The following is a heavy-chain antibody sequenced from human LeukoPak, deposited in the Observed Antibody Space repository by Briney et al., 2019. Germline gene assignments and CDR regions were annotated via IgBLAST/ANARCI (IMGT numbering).Heavy chain of an antibody. CDR1: VLVFSTYA. Sequence: GGSLRLSCAASVLVFSTYAMLWVRQAPGKGLEGVAVISYNGSEIYYGDSVKGRFTISRDNSKNTLYLQMNRLRVEDTAVYHCAKAGCSSARCYTNYWDQGTSVTVSS. CDR3: AKAGCSSARCYTNY. V-gene: IGHV3-30*18. CDR2: ISYNGSEI. D-gene: IGHD2-2*02. J-gene: IGHJ4*02.